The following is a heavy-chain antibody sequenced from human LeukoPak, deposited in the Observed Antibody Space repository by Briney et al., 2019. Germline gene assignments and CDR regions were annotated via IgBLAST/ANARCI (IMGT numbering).Heavy chain of an antibody. CDR1: GYTFTGYY. CDR2: MNPNSGNT. J-gene: IGHJ3*02. Sequence: ASVKVSCKASGYTFTGYYMHWVRQATGQGLEWMGWMNPNSGNTGYAQKFQGRVTMTRNTSISTAYMELSSLRSEDTAVYYCARGLGRRRAFDIWGQGTMVTVSS. D-gene: IGHD7-27*01. CDR3: ARGLGRRRAFDI. V-gene: IGHV1-8*02.